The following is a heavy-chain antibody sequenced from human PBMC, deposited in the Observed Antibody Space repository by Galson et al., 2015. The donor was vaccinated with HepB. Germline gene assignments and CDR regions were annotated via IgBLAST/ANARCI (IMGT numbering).Heavy chain of an antibody. CDR3: AREETAQYQLLFTQGYWYFDL. J-gene: IGHJ2*01. D-gene: IGHD2-2*01. Sequence: SVKVSCKASGYTFTSYAMNWVRQAPGQGLEWMGWINTNTGNPTYAQGFTGRFVFSLDTSVSTAYLQISSLKAEDTAVYYCAREETAQYQLLFTQGYWYFDLWGRGTLVTVSS. CDR2: INTNTGNP. V-gene: IGHV7-4-1*02. CDR1: GYTFTSYA.